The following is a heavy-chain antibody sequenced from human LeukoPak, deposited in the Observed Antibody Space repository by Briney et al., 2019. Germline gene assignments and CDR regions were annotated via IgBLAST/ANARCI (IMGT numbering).Heavy chain of an antibody. Sequence: SETLSLTCTVSGVSISSYYWSWIRQPAGKGLEWIWRIYTSGSTNYNPSLKSRVTMAVDTSKNQFSLKLSSVTAADTAVYYCARVGWFGELYYFDYWGQGTLVTVSS. J-gene: IGHJ4*02. D-gene: IGHD3-10*01. V-gene: IGHV4-4*07. CDR3: ARVGWFGELYYFDY. CDR1: GVSISSYY. CDR2: IYTSGST.